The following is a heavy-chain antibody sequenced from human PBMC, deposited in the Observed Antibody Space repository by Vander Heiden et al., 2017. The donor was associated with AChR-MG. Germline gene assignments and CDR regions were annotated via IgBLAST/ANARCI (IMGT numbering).Heavy chain of an antibody. CDR2: INHSGST. CDR1: GGSFSGYY. J-gene: IGHJ6*03. D-gene: IGHD2-2*01. V-gene: IGHV4-34*01. CDR3: ARGRVVPAAIFAEYYYYYMDV. Sequence: QVQLQQWGAGLLTPSETLSLTCAVYGGSFSGYYWRWIRQPPGKGLEWIGEINHSGSTNYNPSLKSRVTISVDTSKNQFSLKLSSVTAADTAVYYCARGRVVPAAIFAEYYYYYMDVWGKGTTVTVSS.